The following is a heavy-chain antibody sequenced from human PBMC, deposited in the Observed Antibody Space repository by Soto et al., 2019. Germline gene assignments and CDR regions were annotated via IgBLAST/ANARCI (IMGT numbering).Heavy chain of an antibody. D-gene: IGHD1-26*01. V-gene: IGHV1-69*05. CDR1: GDTFTNYA. CDR3: ASERRNAHTTSDP. J-gene: IGHJ5*02. Sequence: SVKVSCKASGDTFTNYAINWLRQAPGQGREWMGGIIPVFGTAKYTHGFPGRVTINTDKYTSKDYIALSSLRYEDTAMYYCASERRNAHTTSDPWGQGTLVTVSS. CDR2: IIPVFGTA.